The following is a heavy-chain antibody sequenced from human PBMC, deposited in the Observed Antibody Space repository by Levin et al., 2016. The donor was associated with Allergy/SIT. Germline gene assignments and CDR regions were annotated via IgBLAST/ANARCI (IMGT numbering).Heavy chain of an antibody. CDR2: IIPIFGTA. Sequence: WVRQAPGQGLEWMGGIIPIFGTANYAQKFQGRVTITADESTSTAYMELSSLRSEDTAVYYCARSGYCSGGSCLKGKAWFDPWGQGTLVTVSS. D-gene: IGHD2-15*01. CDR3: ARSGYCSGGSCLKGKAWFDP. J-gene: IGHJ5*02. V-gene: IGHV1-69*01.